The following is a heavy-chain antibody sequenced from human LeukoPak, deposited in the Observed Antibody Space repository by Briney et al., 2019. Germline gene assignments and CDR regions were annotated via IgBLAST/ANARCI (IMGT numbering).Heavy chain of an antibody. J-gene: IGHJ4*02. CDR2: IYYSGST. CDR3: AREYSSSYFDY. V-gene: IGHV4-59*01. D-gene: IGHD6-13*01. Sequence: SETLSLTCTVSGGSISSYYWSWIRQPPGKGLEWIGYIYYSGSTNYNPSLKSRVTISVDTSKNQFSLKLSSVPAADTAVYYCAREYSSSYFDYWGQGTLVTVSS. CDR1: GGSISSYY.